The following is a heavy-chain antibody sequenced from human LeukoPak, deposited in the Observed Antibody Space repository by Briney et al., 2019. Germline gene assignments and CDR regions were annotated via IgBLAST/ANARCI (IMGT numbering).Heavy chain of an antibody. J-gene: IGHJ6*03. D-gene: IGHD3-10*01. CDR1: GYSFTAYV. V-gene: IGHV1-18*01. CDR3: ARGGSGDHQEQLGPPGYYHYMGV. CDR2: ISGHTGTA. Sequence: GASVKVSCKASGYSFTAYVMGWLRQAPGQGLEWMGWISGHTGTAIYAQNLQGRVTLTADTFTSTVYMEMRSLRSDDTAVYYCARGGSGDHQEQLGPPGYYHYMGVWGTGTTVTVSS.